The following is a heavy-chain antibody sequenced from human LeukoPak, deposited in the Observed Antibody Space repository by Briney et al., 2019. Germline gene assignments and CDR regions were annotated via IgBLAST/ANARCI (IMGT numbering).Heavy chain of an antibody. CDR3: ARPHASYGDYYYYMDV. CDR1: GGSFSGYY. V-gene: IGHV4-34*01. D-gene: IGHD4-17*01. CDR2: INHSGST. J-gene: IGHJ6*03. Sequence: SETLSLTCAVYGGSFSGYYWSWIRQPPGKGLEWIGEINHSGSTNYNPSLKSRVTISVDTSKNQFSLKLSSVTAADTAVYYCARPHASYGDYYYYMDVWGKGTTVTVSS.